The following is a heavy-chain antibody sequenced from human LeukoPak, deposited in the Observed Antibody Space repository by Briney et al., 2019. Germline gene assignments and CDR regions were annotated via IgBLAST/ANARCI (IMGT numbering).Heavy chain of an antibody. Sequence: SQTLSLTCAVSGGSISSGGYSWSWIRQPPGKGLEWIGYIYHSGSTYYNPSLKSRVTISVDTSKNQFSLKLSSVTAADTAVYYCVRGRGLGGSGSYRFDYWGQGTLVTVSS. CDR3: VRGRGLGGSGSYRFDY. CDR1: GGSISSGGYS. J-gene: IGHJ4*02. V-gene: IGHV4-30-2*01. D-gene: IGHD3-10*01. CDR2: IYHSGST.